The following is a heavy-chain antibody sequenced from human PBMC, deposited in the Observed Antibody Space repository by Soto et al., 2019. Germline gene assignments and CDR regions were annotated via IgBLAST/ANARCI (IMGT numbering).Heavy chain of an antibody. D-gene: IGHD1-1*01. CDR3: ARDEYNDSSD. J-gene: IGHJ4*02. CDR2: IFHDGST. V-gene: IGHV4-4*02. CDR1: GASISSGSW. Sequence: QVPLQESGPGLVKPSGTLSLTCAVSGASISSGSWWSWVRQPPGKGLEWIGEIFHDGSTNYNPSLKSRVTMSVDKSKNYFSLELTSVTAADTALYYCARDEYNDSSDWGQGTLVTVSS.